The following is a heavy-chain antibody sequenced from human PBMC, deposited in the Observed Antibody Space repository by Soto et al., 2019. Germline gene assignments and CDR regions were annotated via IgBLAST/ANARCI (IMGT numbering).Heavy chain of an antibody. CDR1: RGSISSGTYY. CDR2: IYYSGNT. D-gene: IGHD3-10*01. Sequence: QLQLQESGPGLVKPSETLSLTCTVSRGSISSGTYYWGWIRQPPGKGLEWIGSIYYSGNTYYNPSLKSRVTISVDTSKNQFSLKLSSVTAADTAVGYCARHPPGLLLKGYVDYWGQGTLVTVSS. CDR3: ARHPPGLLLKGYVDY. J-gene: IGHJ4*02. V-gene: IGHV4-39*01.